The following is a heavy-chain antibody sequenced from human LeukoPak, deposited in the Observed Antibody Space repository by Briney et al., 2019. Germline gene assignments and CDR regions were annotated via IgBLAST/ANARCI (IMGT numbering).Heavy chain of an antibody. CDR3: TRVLQDDYVWGTYRPFDY. J-gene: IGHJ4*02. Sequence: GSSVKVSCKASGGTFSSYAISWVRQAPGQGLEWMGGIIPIFGTANYAQKFQGRVTITADESTSTAYMELSSLRSEDTAVYYCTRVLQDDYVWGTYRPFDYWGQGTLVTVSS. CDR1: GGTFSSYA. CDR2: IIPIFGTA. D-gene: IGHD3-16*02. V-gene: IGHV1-69*01.